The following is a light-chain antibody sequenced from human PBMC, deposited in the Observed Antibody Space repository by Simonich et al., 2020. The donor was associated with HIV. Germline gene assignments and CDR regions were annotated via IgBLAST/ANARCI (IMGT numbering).Light chain of an antibody. V-gene: IGLV2-14*02. J-gene: IGLJ2*01. CDR2: DVS. Sequence: QSALTQPASVSGSPGQSITISCTETSSDVGNYNLVSWYQQHPGKAPKLIIYDVSKRPSGVSNRFSGSKAGNTASLTISGLQAEDEADYYCSSYTSSSTVVFGGGTKLTVL. CDR1: SSDVGNYNL. CDR3: SSYTSSSTVV.